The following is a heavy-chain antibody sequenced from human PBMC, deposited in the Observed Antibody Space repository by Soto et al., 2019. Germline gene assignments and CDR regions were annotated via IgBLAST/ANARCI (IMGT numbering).Heavy chain of an antibody. V-gene: IGHV3-23*01. CDR3: AKGTVPAAIRRDYFDY. J-gene: IGHJ4*02. CDR1: GFTFSTYA. CDR2: ISGGGDST. Sequence: GGSLRLSCAASGFTFSTYAMSWVRQAPGKGLEWVSAISGGGDSTYYADSVKGRFTISRDNSKNTLYLQMNSLRAEDTAVYYCAKGTVPAAIRRDYFDYWGQGTLVTVSS. D-gene: IGHD2-2*02.